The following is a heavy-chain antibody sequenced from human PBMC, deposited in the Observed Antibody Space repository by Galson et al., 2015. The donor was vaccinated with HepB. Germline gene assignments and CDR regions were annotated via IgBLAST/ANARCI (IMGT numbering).Heavy chain of an antibody. J-gene: IGHJ5*02. CDR2: IYYSGST. CDR3: AGSDYDILTGYPQFP. V-gene: IGHV4-39*01. D-gene: IGHD3-9*01. Sequence: ETLSLTCTVSGGSISSSSYYWGWIRQPPGKGLEWIGSIYYSGSTYYNPSLKSRVTISVDTSKNQFSLKLSSVTAADTAVYYCAGSDYDILTGYPQFPWGQGTLVTVSS. CDR1: GGSISSSSYY.